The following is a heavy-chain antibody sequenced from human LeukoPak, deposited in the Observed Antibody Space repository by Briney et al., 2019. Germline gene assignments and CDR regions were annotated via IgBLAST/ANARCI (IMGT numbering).Heavy chain of an antibody. V-gene: IGHV1-2*02. Sequence: GASVKVSCKASGYTFTGYYIHWVRQAPGQGREWTGWINPHSGGTNYAQKFQGRVTMTRDTSISTAYMELSRLRSDETAVYYCATSRRYYYDSSGSDAFDLWGQGTMVTVSS. CDR1: GYTFTGYY. D-gene: IGHD3-22*01. CDR2: INPHSGGT. J-gene: IGHJ3*01. CDR3: ATSRRYYYDSSGSDAFDL.